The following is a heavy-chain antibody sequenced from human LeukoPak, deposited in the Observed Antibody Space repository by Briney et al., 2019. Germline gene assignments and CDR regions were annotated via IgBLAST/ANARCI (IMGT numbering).Heavy chain of an antibody. CDR3: ARGAEYYGSGSYYNPPFDY. CDR1: GFTFSSYA. D-gene: IGHD3-10*01. V-gene: IGHV3-64*02. J-gene: IGHJ4*02. CDR2: ISSNGGST. Sequence: GGSLRLPCAASGFTFSSYAMHWVRQAPGKGLEYVSAISSNGGSTYYADSVKGRFTISRDNSKNTLYLQMGSLRAEDMAVYYCARGAEYYGSGSYYNPPFDYWGQGTLVTVSS.